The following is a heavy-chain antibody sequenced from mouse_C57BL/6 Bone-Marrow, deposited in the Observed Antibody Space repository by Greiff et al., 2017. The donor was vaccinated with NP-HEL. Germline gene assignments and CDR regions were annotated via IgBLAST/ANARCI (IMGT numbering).Heavy chain of an antibody. Sequence: QVQLQQSGPELVKPGASVKISCKASGYAFSSSWMNWVKQRPGKGLEWIGRIYPGDGDTNYNGKFKGKATLTADKSSSTAYMQLSSLTSEVSAVYFCARSGLPPYAMDYWGQGTSVTVSS. D-gene: IGHD2-2*01. J-gene: IGHJ4*01. CDR3: ARSGLPPYAMDY. CDR1: GYAFSSSW. V-gene: IGHV1-82*01. CDR2: IYPGDGDT.